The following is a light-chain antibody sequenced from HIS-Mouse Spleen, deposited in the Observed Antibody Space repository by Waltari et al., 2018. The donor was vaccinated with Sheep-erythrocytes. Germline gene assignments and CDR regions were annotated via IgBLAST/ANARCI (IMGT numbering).Light chain of an antibody. Sequence: QSALTQPRSVSGSPGQSVTISCPGTSSDVGGYNYVPWYHQHPGKAPKLMIYDFSKRPSGVPDRFSGSKSGNTASLTISGLQAEDEADYYCCSYAGSYNHVFATGTKVTVL. V-gene: IGLV2-11*01. J-gene: IGLJ1*01. CDR1: SSDVGGYNY. CDR2: DFS. CDR3: CSYAGSYNHV.